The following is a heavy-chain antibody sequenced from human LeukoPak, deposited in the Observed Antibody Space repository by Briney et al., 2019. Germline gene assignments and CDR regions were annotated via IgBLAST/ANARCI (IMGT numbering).Heavy chain of an antibody. Sequence: WASVRVSCKASGYTFTSYGISWVRQAPGQGLEWMGWISAYNGNTNYAQKLQGRVTMTTDTSTSTAYMELRSLRSDDTAVYYCARVTEYSGSYSGAFDIWGQGTMVTVSS. CDR3: ARVTEYSGSYSGAFDI. J-gene: IGHJ3*02. D-gene: IGHD1-26*01. CDR2: ISAYNGNT. CDR1: GYTFTSYG. V-gene: IGHV1-18*01.